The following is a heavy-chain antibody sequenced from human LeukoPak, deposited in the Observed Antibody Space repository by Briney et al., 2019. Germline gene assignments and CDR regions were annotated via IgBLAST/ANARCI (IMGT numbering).Heavy chain of an antibody. CDR2: INHSGST. D-gene: IGHD3-9*01. Sequence: PSETLSLTCAVYGGSFSGYYWSWIRQPPGKGLEWIGEINHSGSTNYNPSLKSRVTISVDTSKNQFSLKLSSVTAADTAVYYCASLADILTGYYQFDYWGQGTLVTVSS. CDR3: ASLADILTGYYQFDY. J-gene: IGHJ4*02. V-gene: IGHV4-34*01. CDR1: GGSFSGYY.